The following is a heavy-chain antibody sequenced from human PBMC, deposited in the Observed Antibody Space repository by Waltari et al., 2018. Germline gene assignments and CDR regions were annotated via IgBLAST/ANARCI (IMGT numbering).Heavy chain of an antibody. CDR3: VRDFDWGPDY. CDR1: GYSFSDHY. V-gene: IGHV1-2*02. J-gene: IGHJ4*02. CDR2: IKPDSGVT. D-gene: IGHD3-9*01. Sequence: QVQLVQSGAEVMKPGASVKVSCKTSGYSFSDHYLHWVRQAPGQGLDGMGWIKPDSGVTYEAKEFQGRVTLTGDRSISTVYMDFSSLTSDDTAIYYCVRDFDWGPDYWGQGTLVTVSS.